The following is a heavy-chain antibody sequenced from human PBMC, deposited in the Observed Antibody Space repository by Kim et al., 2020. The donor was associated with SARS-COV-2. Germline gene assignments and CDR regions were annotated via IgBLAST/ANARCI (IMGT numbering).Heavy chain of an antibody. V-gene: IGHV3-7*01. D-gene: IGHD3-10*01. CDR3: ARVGAGFQIWYFDL. J-gene: IGHJ2*01. Sequence: FVDSVKGRFTISRDNAKNSLFLQVGSLRAEDAAVYYCARVGAGFQIWYFDLWGRGTLVTVPS.